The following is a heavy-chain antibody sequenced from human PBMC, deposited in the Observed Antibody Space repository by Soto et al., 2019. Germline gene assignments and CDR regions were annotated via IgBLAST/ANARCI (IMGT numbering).Heavy chain of an antibody. Sequence: QVQLVQSGAEVKKPGASVKVSCKASGYTFTSYGISWVRQAPGQGLEWMGWISAYNGNTNYAQKLQGRVTMTTDTSTSTAYMELRSLRSDDTAVYYCARRFYISMVRGVIYYYYYMDVWGKGTTVTVSS. V-gene: IGHV1-18*01. D-gene: IGHD3-10*01. J-gene: IGHJ6*03. CDR2: ISAYNGNT. CDR1: GYTFTSYG. CDR3: ARRFYISMVRGVIYYYYYMDV.